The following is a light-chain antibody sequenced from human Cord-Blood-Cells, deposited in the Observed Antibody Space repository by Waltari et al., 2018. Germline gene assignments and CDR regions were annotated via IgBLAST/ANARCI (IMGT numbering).Light chain of an antibody. V-gene: IGKV4-1*01. CDR2: WAS. Sequence: DIVMNQSPDSLAVSLGERATINCKSSQSVLYSSKNKYYLAWDQQKPGQPPKLLIYWASTRESGVPDRVSGSGSGTDFTLSISSLQAQDVGGYYCQQYYSTPYTFGQGIKLEIK. CDR1: QSVLYSSKNKYY. J-gene: IGKJ2*01. CDR3: QQYYSTPYT.